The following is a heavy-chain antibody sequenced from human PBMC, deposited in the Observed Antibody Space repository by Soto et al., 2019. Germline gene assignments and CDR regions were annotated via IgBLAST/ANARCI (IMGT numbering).Heavy chain of an antibody. D-gene: IGHD3-22*01. CDR1: GGSISSYY. V-gene: IGHV4-59*08. Sequence: QVQLQESSPGLVKPSETLSLTCTVSGGSISSYYWSWIRQPPGKGLEWIGYIYYSGSTNYNPSLNSRLTISVDTSKNQFSLQLISVTAAVTAVYYCARYDSSASLFDYWGQGTLVTVSS. CDR3: ARYDSSASLFDY. J-gene: IGHJ4*02. CDR2: IYYSGST.